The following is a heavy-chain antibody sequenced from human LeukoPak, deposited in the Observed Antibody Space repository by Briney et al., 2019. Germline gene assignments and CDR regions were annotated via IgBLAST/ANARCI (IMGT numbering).Heavy chain of an antibody. D-gene: IGHD1-1*01. CDR2: IKEDGSVK. CDR1: GFTFSRSW. CDR3: ATSAAATGNY. V-gene: IGHV3-7*01. Sequence: GGSLRLSCVASGFTFSRSWMSWVRQAPGKGLEWLANIKEDGSVKYYVDSVRGRFTISRDNAENPLYLQMNSLRAEDTATYYCATSAAATGNYWGQGTLVTVSS. J-gene: IGHJ4*02.